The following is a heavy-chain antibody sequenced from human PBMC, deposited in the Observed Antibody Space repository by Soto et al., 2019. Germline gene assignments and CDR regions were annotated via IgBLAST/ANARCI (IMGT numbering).Heavy chain of an antibody. CDR3: AKTLRPFDWLSS. J-gene: IGHJ4*02. CDR1: GFTFDDYT. D-gene: IGHD3-9*01. CDR2: ISWDGGST. Sequence: PGGSLRLSCAASGFTFDDYTMHRVRQAPGKGLEWVSLISWDGGSTYYADSVKGRFTISRDNSKNSPYLQMNSLRTEDTALYYCAKTLRPFDWLSSWGQGTLVSVSS. V-gene: IGHV3-43*01.